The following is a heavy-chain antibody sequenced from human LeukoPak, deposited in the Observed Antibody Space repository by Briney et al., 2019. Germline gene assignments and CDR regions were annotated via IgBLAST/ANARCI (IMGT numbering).Heavy chain of an antibody. V-gene: IGHV4-59*01. CDR3: ARGMATIEYYFDY. Sequence: SKTLSLTCTVSGGSISSYYWSWIRQPPGKGLEWIGYIYYSGSTNYNPSLKSRVTISVDTSKNQFSLKLSSVTAADTAVYYCARGMATIEYYFDYWGQGTLVTVSS. CDR1: GGSISSYY. J-gene: IGHJ4*02. D-gene: IGHD5-24*01. CDR2: IYYSGST.